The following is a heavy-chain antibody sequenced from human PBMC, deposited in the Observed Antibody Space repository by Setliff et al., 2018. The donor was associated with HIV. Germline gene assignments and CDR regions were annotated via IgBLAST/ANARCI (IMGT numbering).Heavy chain of an antibody. D-gene: IGHD6-19*01. CDR2: IYTSGST. Sequence: SETLSLTCTVSGGSISSFYWSWIRQPPGKGLEWIGYIYTSGSTNYNPSLRSRVTISVDTSKNQFSLKLRSVTAADTAVYYCEVAGQWGQGTLVTVSS. V-gene: IGHV4-4*09. J-gene: IGHJ4*02. CDR3: EVAGQ. CDR1: GGSISSFY.